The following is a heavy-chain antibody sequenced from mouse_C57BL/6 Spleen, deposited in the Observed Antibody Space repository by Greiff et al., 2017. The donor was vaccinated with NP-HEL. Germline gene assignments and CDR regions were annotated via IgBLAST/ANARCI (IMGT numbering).Heavy chain of an antibody. D-gene: IGHD2-3*01. CDR1: GYTFTSYW. V-gene: IGHV1-59*01. J-gene: IGHJ4*01. Sequence: QVQLQQPGAELVRPGTSVKLSCKASGYTFTSYWMHWVKQRPGQGLEWIGVIDPSDSYTNYNQKFKGKATLTVDTSSSTAYMQLSSLTSEDSAVYYCALYDSYAMDYWGQGTSVTVSS. CDR2: IDPSDSYT. CDR3: ALYDSYAMDY.